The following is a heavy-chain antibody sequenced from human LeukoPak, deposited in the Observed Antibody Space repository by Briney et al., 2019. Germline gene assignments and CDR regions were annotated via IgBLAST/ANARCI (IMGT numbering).Heavy chain of an antibody. Sequence: ASVKVSCKASGYTFTGYYMHWVRQAPGQGLEWMGWINPLGGGTNYAQKFQGRVALARDTSISTAYMELSRLRSDDTAVYYCASPHRSIAAAIPDAFDIWGQGTMVTVSS. CDR2: INPLGGGT. CDR1: GYTFTGYY. D-gene: IGHD6-13*01. CDR3: ASPHRSIAAAIPDAFDI. V-gene: IGHV1-2*02. J-gene: IGHJ3*02.